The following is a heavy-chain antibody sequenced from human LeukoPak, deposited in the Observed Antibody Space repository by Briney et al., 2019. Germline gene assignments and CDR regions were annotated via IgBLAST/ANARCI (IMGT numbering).Heavy chain of an antibody. D-gene: IGHD3-22*01. CDR3: TRHGGGYSFDI. J-gene: IGHJ3*02. Sequence: YYMNSVKGRFTISRNNAKHSLYLQMDSLRAEDTAVYYCTRHGGGYSFDIWGQGTMVTVSS. V-gene: IGHV3-11*04.